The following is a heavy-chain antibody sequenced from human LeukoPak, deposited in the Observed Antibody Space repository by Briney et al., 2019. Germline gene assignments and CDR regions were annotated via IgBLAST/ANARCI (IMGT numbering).Heavy chain of an antibody. J-gene: IGHJ4*02. CDR3: ARDLKSVILDF. D-gene: IGHD2-21*01. V-gene: IGHV3-33*01. CDR1: GFTFRNHG. Sequence: GGSLRLSCVASGFTFRNHGMHWVRQAPGKGLEGVAVIWYDGSNKYYADSVKGRFTISRDNSKNTVYLQMNSLRAEDTAVYYCARDLKSVILDFWGQGTVVTVSS. CDR2: IWYDGSNK.